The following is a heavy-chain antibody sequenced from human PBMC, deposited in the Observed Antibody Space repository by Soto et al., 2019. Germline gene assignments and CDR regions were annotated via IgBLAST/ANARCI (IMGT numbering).Heavy chain of an antibody. V-gene: IGHV4-39*01. D-gene: IGHD2-2*01. J-gene: IGHJ5*02. CDR1: GGSISSSSYY. CDR3: AIRRYCISTSCYDWFEP. CDR2: IYYSGST. Sequence: PSETLSLTCTVSGGSISSSSYYWGWIRQPPGKGLEWIGSIYYSGSTYDNPSLKSRVTISVDTSKNQFSLKLSSVTAADTAVYYCAIRRYCISTSCYDWFEPRGQGTLVTVSS.